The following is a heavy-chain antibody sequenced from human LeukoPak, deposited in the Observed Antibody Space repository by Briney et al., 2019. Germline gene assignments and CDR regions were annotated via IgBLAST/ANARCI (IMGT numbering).Heavy chain of an antibody. CDR3: AKTGCGSTSCYSPAYYYYYMDV. Sequence: PGGSLRLSCAASGFTFSSYGMSWVRQAPGKGLKWVSAISGSGISTYYADSVKGRFTISRDNSKNTLYLQMNSLRAEDTAVYYCAKTGCGSTSCYSPAYYYYYMDVWGKGTTVTISS. J-gene: IGHJ6*03. CDR1: GFTFSSYG. D-gene: IGHD2-2*01. V-gene: IGHV3-23*01. CDR2: ISGSGIST.